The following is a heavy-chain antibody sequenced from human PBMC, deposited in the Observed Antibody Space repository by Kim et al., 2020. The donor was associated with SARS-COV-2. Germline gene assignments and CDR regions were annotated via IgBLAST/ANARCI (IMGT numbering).Heavy chain of an antibody. CDR2: IYYSGST. Sequence: SETLSLTCTVSGGSISSSSYYWGWIRQPPGKGLEWIGSIYYSGSTYYNPSLKSRVTISVDTSKNQFSLKLSSVTAADTAVYYCARATLWFGELSGWVWFDPWGQGTLVTVSS. CDR3: ARATLWFGELSGWVWFDP. CDR1: GGSISSSSYY. D-gene: IGHD3-10*01. J-gene: IGHJ5*02. V-gene: IGHV4-39*01.